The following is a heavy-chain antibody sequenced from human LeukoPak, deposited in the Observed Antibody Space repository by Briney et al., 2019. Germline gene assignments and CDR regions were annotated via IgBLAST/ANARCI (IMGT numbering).Heavy chain of an antibody. Sequence: SETLSLTCAVYGGSFSGYYWSWIRQPPGKGLECIGEINHSGSTNYNPSLKSRVTISVDTSKNQFSQKLSSVTAADTAVYDCARGRYIVVVVAAHPFDYWGQGTLVTVSS. CDR1: GGSFSGYY. J-gene: IGHJ4*02. CDR2: INHSGST. D-gene: IGHD2-15*01. CDR3: ARGRYIVVVVAAHPFDY. V-gene: IGHV4-34*01.